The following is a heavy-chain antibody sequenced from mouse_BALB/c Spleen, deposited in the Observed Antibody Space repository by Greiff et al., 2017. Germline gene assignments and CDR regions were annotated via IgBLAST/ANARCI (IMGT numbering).Heavy chain of an antibody. CDR3: ARDHSSWFAY. V-gene: IGHV5-12-2*01. CDR2: ISNGGGST. CDR1: GFTFSSYT. Sequence: EVKLMESGGGLVQPGGSLKLSCAASGFTFSSYTMSWVRQTPEKRLEWVAYISNGGGSTYYPDTVKGRFTISRDNAKNTLYLEMSSLRSEDTAMYYCARDHSSWFAYWGQGTLVTVSA. J-gene: IGHJ3*01.